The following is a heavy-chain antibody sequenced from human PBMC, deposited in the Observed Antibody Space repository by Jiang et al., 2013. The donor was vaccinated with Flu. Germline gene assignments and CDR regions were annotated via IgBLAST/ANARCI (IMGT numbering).Heavy chain of an antibody. CDR2: TYYRSKWYN. Sequence: SVSSNSAAWNWIRQSPSRGLEWLGRTYYRSKWYNDYAVSVKSRITINPDTSKNQFSLQLNSVTPEDTAVYYCARDVSGSNTYSGSYPLDYWGQGTLVTVSS. J-gene: IGHJ4*02. CDR1: SVSSNSAA. CDR3: ARDVSGSNTYSGSYPLDY. V-gene: IGHV6-1*01. D-gene: IGHD1-26*01.